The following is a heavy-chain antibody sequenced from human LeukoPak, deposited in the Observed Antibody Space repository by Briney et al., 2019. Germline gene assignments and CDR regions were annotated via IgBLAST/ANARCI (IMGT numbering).Heavy chain of an antibody. CDR1: GGSISSYY. CDR2: IYYSGST. Sequence: SETLSLTCTVSGGSISSYYWSWIRQPPGKGLEWIGYIYYSGSTNYNPSLKSRVTISVDTSKNQFSLKLSSVTAADTVVYYCARVKEAGLFDYWGQGTLVTVSS. CDR3: ARVKEAGLFDY. D-gene: IGHD6-19*01. J-gene: IGHJ4*02. V-gene: IGHV4-59*01.